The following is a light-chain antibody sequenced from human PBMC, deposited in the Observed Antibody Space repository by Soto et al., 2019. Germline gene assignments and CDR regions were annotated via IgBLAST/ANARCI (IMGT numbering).Light chain of an antibody. CDR1: QSFSTY. Sequence: DIQMTQSPSSLSASVGDRVTITCRANQSFSTYLNWYHQKPGKAPKLLIHAASTLQSGVPSRFSGGGSGTDFTLTISSLQPEDFAIYYCQQSYSIPLTFGGGTKVEIK. V-gene: IGKV1-39*01. J-gene: IGKJ4*01. CDR3: QQSYSIPLT. CDR2: AAS.